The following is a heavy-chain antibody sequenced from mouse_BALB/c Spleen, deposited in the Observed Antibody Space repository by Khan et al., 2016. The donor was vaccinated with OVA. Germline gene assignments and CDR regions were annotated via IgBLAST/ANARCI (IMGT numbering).Heavy chain of an antibody. Sequence: EVQLVESGGGLVKPGGSLKLSCAASGFTFSDYYMYWIRQTPEKRLEWVATISDGGSYSYYPASVKGRFPISRDDVKSHLYLQMSRLKSEDTARYYCARGFYGGAFNYWGQGTLVTVSA. D-gene: IGHD1-1*02. V-gene: IGHV5-4*02. CDR2: ISDGGSYS. CDR1: GFTFSDYY. J-gene: IGHJ3*01. CDR3: ARGFYGGAFNY.